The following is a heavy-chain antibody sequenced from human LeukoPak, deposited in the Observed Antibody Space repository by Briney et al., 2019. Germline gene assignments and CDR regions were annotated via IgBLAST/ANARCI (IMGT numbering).Heavy chain of an antibody. J-gene: IGHJ4*02. CDR3: AKVPWIVGATIPFDY. CDR2: ISGSGGST. Sequence: GGSLRLSCAASGFTFSSYAMSWVRQAPGKGLEWVSAISGSGGSTYYADSVKGRFTISRDNSKNTLYLQMNSLRAEDTAVYYCAKVPWIVGATIPFDYWGQGTLVTVSS. D-gene: IGHD1-26*01. V-gene: IGHV3-23*01. CDR1: GFTFSSYA.